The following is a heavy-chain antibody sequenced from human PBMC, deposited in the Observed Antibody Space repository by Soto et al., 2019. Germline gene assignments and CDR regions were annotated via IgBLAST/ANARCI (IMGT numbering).Heavy chain of an antibody. Sequence: EEQVLESGGGLVQPGGSLRLSCVASGFTFGRYAMTWVRQAQGKGLECVSAISGNGESTHYADSVKGRFTISRDNSKNTLYLQLGNLRAEDTAIYYCAKVGGFDPWGPGTLVTVSS. D-gene: IGHD4-17*01. CDR1: GFTFGRYA. CDR3: AKVGGFDP. V-gene: IGHV3-23*01. J-gene: IGHJ5*02. CDR2: ISGNGEST.